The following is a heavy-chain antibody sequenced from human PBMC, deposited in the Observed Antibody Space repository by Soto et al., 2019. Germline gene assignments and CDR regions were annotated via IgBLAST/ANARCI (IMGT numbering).Heavy chain of an antibody. J-gene: IGHJ4*02. CDR3: ARSRSGAVADSFDF. CDR2: ISRDGSNK. Sequence: QVQVVESGGGVVQPGRSLRLSCAASGFTFRSYAIHWVRQAPAKELEWVAVISRDGSNKYYVDSVKGRFTISRDNSKDTVYLQMNSLRDEDSAMFYCARSRSGAVADSFDFWGQGTLVTVSS. V-gene: IGHV3-30*04. CDR1: GFTFRSYA. D-gene: IGHD3-10*01.